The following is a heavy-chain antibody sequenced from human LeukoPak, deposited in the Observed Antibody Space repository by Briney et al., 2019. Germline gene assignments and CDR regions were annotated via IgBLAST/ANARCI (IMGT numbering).Heavy chain of an antibody. D-gene: IGHD5-18*01. Sequence: SETLSLTCAVYGGSFSGYYWSWVRQPPGQGLEWIGEIYHSGSANYNPSLKSRVTISVDKSKNQLSLKLISVTAADTAVYYCARDVGTALVTGDYWGQGTLVTVSS. J-gene: IGHJ4*02. CDR3: ARDVGTALVTGDY. CDR2: IYHSGSA. V-gene: IGHV4-34*01. CDR1: GGSFSGYY.